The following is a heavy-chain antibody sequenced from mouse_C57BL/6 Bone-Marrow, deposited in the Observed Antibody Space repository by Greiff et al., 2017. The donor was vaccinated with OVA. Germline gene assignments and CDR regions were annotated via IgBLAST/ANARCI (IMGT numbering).Heavy chain of an antibody. CDR2: IDTSDSYT. V-gene: IGHV1-50*01. CDR3: ARSAPLYYGSSYWYFDV. J-gene: IGHJ1*03. D-gene: IGHD1-1*01. Sequence: VQLQQPGAELVKPGASVKLSCKASGYTFTSYWMQWVKQRPGQGLEWIGEIDTSDSYTNYNQKFKGKATLTVDTSSSTAYMQLSSLTSEDSAVYYCARSAPLYYGSSYWYFDVWGTGTTVTVSS. CDR1: GYTFTSYW.